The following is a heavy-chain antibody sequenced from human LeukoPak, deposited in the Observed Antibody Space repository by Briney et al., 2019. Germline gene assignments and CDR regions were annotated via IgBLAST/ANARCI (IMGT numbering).Heavy chain of an antibody. Sequence: ASVKVSCKASGYTFTNYTLNWVRQAPGQGLEWMGWIDTNTGNPTYAQGFIGRFVFSLDTSVTTAYLQISSLKAEDTAVYYCASQYSSGWYRLWGQGTLVTVSS. CDR1: GYTFTNYT. CDR3: ASQYSSGWYRL. J-gene: IGHJ4*02. D-gene: IGHD6-19*01. V-gene: IGHV7-4-1*02. CDR2: IDTNTGNP.